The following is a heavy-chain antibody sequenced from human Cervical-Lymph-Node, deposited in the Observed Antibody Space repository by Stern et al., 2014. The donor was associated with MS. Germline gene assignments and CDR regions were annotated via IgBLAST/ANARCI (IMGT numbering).Heavy chain of an antibody. J-gene: IGHJ4*02. CDR1: GFTFSSYG. D-gene: IGHD6-6*01. CDR3: ARGDSSSPLEY. CDR2: IWYDGSNK. V-gene: IGHV3-33*01. Sequence: VQLVQSGGGVVQPGRSLRLSCAASGFTFSSYGMHWVRQTPGKGLEWVAVIWYDGSNKYYEDSVKGRFTISRDNSEITLYLQMNSLRAEDTAVYYCARGDSSSPLEYWGQGTLVTVSS.